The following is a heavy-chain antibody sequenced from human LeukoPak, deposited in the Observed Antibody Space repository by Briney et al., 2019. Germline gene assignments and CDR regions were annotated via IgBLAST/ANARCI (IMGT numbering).Heavy chain of an antibody. V-gene: IGHV1-46*01. D-gene: IGHD4-23*01. CDR2: INPSGGST. Sequence: ASVKVSCKASGYTFTSYYMHWVRQAPGQGLEWMGIINPSGGSTSYAQKFQGRVTMIRDTSTSTVYMELSSLRSEDTAVYYCARGGVLGYGGNSLYGMDVWGQGTTVTVSS. CDR3: ARGGVLGYGGNSLYGMDV. CDR1: GYTFTSYY. J-gene: IGHJ6*02.